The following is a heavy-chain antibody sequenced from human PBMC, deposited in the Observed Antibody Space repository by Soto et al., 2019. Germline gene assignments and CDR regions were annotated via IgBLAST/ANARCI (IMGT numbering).Heavy chain of an antibody. CDR3: AKAVHTMIQGVRFRVDQ. D-gene: IGHD3-10*01. V-gene: IGHV1-2*02. CDR1: GYTFTAYY. J-gene: IGHJ4*02. CDR2: INPNGGGT. Sequence: QVQLMQSGAEMKKPGASVKVSCESSGYTFTAYYIHWVRQAPGHGLEWMGWINPNGGGTKYAQKFQGRVTMTRDTSINTAYLELTTLTSDDTAVYYCAKAVHTMIQGVRFRVDQWGQGTLVTVSS.